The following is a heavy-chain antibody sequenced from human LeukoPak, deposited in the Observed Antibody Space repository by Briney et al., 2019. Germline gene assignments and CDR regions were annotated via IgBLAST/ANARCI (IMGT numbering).Heavy chain of an antibody. CDR3: ARNNRPHVDAFDI. J-gene: IGHJ3*02. CDR2: INPNSGGT. V-gene: IGHV1-2*02. CDR1: GYTFTGYY. D-gene: IGHD2/OR15-2a*01. Sequence: ASVKVSCKASGYTFTGYYMHWVRQAPGQGLEWMGWINPNSGGTNYAQKFQGRVTMTRDTSISTAYMELSRLTSDDTAVYYCARNNRPHVDAFDIWGQGTMVTVSS.